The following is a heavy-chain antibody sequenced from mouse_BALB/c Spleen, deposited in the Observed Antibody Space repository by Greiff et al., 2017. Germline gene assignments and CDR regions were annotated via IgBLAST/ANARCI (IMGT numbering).Heavy chain of an antibody. D-gene: IGHD2-4*01. CDR3: SRTYYDYAGFAY. V-gene: IGHV2-2*02. J-gene: IGHJ3*01. CDR1: GFSFTSYG. Sequence: QVQLQQSGPSLVQPSQSLSITCTVSGFSFTSYGVHWVRQSPGKGLEWLGVIWSGGSTDYNTAFISRLSISKDNSKSQVFFKMNSLQANDTAIYYCSRTYYDYAGFAYWGQGTLVTVSA. CDR2: IWSGGST.